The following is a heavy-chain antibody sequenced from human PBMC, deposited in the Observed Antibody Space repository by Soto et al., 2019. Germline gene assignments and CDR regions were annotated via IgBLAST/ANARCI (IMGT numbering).Heavy chain of an antibody. J-gene: IGHJ4*02. D-gene: IGHD5-12*01. CDR3: ARGIWVATAASYYFDS. V-gene: IGHV1-3*01. CDR1: GYTFSKYA. Sequence: QVQLVQSGPEVKKPGTSVILSCKASGYTFSKYALQWVRQALGQRLEWMGWINAGNGNTKYSENFQGRLTITRDTSAHTAYMDLRSLTSEDTAVYYCARGIWVATAASYYFDSWGQGTQVTVSS. CDR2: INAGNGNT.